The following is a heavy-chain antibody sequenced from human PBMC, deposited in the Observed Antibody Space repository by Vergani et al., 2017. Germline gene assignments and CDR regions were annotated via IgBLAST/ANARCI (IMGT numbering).Heavy chain of an antibody. J-gene: IGHJ6*02. CDR1: GGSFSGYY. CDR3: VRGPLRGYYXSGGSCYRPYYYYGMDV. Sequence: QVQLQQWGAGLLKPSETLSLTCAVYGGSFSGYYWSWIRQPPGKGLEWIGEINHSGSTNYNPSLKSRVTISVDTSKNQFSLKLSSVTAADPAVYYCVRGPLRGYYXSGGSCYRPYYYYGMDVWGQGTTVTVSS. V-gene: IGHV4-34*01. D-gene: IGHD2-15*01. CDR2: INHSGST.